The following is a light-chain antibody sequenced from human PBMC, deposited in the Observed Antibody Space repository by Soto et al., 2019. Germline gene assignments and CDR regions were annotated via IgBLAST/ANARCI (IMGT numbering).Light chain of an antibody. CDR2: GAS. CDR3: QHYNNWPPWT. J-gene: IGKJ1*01. CDR1: QSVSSN. V-gene: IGKV3-15*01. Sequence: EIVMTQSPATLSVSPRERATLSCRASQSVSSNLAWYQQKPGQAPRLLIYGASIRATGIPARFSGSGSGTEFTLTISTLQSEDFAIYYCQHYNNWPPWTFGQGTKVDIK.